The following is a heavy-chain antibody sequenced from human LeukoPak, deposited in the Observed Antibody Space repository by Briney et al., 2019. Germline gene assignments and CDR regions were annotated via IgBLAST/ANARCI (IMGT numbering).Heavy chain of an antibody. J-gene: IGHJ4*02. CDR2: ILYDGSNK. Sequence: GGSLRLSCAASGFTFSSYGMHGVRRAPGKGLEGVAVILYDGSNKYCADSVKARFTISRHSPKNTLYLQMNSLRAEDTAVYYCAKGAYDYIEIAYFDYWGQGSLVTVSS. V-gene: IGHV3-33*06. CDR3: AKGAYDYIEIAYFDY. D-gene: IGHD5-12*01. CDR1: GFTFSSYG.